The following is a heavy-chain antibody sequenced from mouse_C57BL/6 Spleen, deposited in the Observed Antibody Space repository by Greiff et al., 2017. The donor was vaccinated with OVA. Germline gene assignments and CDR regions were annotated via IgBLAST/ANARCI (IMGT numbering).Heavy chain of an antibody. V-gene: IGHV5-4*01. D-gene: IGHD4-1*01. CDR3: ARDPTGRGGYFDY. CDR1: GFTFSSYA. J-gene: IGHJ2*01. CDR2: ISDGGSYT. Sequence: DVMLVESGGGLVKPGGSLKLSCAASGFTFSSYAMSWVRQTPEKRLEWVATISDGGSYTYYPDNVKGRFTISRDNAKNNLYLQMSHLKSEDTAMYYCARDPTGRGGYFDYWGQGTTLTVSS.